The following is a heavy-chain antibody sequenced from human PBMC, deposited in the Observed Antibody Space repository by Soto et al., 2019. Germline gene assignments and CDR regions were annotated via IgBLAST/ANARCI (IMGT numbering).Heavy chain of an antibody. J-gene: IGHJ4*02. V-gene: IGHV3-30*18. CDR2: ISYDGSNK. D-gene: IGHD3-10*01. Sequence: QVQLVESGGGVVQPGRSLRLSCAASGFTFSSYGMHWVRQAPGKGLEWVAVISYDGSNKYYADSVKGRFTISRGNSKNTLYLQMNSLRAEDTAVYYCAKDLDYYGSGSPFDYWGQGTLVTVSS. CDR1: GFTFSSYG. CDR3: AKDLDYYGSGSPFDY.